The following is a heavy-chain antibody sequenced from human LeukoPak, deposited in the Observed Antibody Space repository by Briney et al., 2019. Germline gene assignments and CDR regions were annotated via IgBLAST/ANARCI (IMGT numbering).Heavy chain of an antibody. J-gene: IGHJ4*02. CDR3: ARGDEYGGNLG. CDR2: ITVYNGDT. V-gene: IGHV1-18*01. D-gene: IGHD4-23*01. CDR1: GYTFINHG. Sequence: KVSCKASGYTFINHGVTWVRQAPGQGLEWMGRITVYNGDTKSAQKFQGRVTMTADTSTSTVYMELSSLRSEDTAVYYCARGDEYGGNLGWGQGTLVTVSS.